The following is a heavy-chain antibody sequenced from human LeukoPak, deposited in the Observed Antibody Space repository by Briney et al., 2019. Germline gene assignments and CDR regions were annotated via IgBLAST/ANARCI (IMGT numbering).Heavy chain of an antibody. J-gene: IGHJ5*02. CDR2: MNPKSGNT. D-gene: IGHD3-16*01. V-gene: IGHV1-8*01. Sequence: GASVKVSCKASGYTFTTYDINWVRQATGQGLEWMGWMNPKSGNTGYAQNFQGRIIMTSNTSISTAYMELSSLRSEDTAIYYCTRGTGDGGETNWFDPWGLGTLVTVSS. CDR3: TRGTGDGGETNWFDP. CDR1: GYTFTTYD.